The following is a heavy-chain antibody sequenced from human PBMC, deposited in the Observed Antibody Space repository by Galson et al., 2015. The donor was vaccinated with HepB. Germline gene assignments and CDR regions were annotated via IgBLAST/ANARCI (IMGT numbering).Heavy chain of an antibody. J-gene: IGHJ6*02. CDR3: ARMVGCSGGSCYSYYYYGMDV. CDR1: FSGYY. CDR2: INHSGST. Sequence: FSGYYWSWIRQPPGKGLEWIGEINHSGSTNYNPSLKSRVTISVDTSKNQFSLKLSSVTAADTAVYYCARMVGCSGGSCYSYYYYGMDVWGQGTTVTVSS. D-gene: IGHD2-15*01. V-gene: IGHV4-34*01.